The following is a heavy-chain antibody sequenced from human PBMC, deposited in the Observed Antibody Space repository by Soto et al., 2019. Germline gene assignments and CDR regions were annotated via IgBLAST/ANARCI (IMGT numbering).Heavy chain of an antibody. CDR3: ARDLLLGDYDSSGYGMDV. J-gene: IGHJ6*02. D-gene: IGHD3-22*01. Sequence: GGYLRLSCAASGFTFSSYSMNWVRQAPGKGLEWVSSISSSSSYIYYADSVKGRFTISRDNAKNSLYLQMNSLRAEDTAVYYCARDLLLGDYDSSGYGMDVWGQGTTVTVSS. CDR1: GFTFSSYS. CDR2: ISSSSSYI. V-gene: IGHV3-21*01.